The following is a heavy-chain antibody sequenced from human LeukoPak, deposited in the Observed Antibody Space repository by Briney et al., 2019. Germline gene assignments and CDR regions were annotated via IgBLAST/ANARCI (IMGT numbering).Heavy chain of an antibody. Sequence: PGGSLRLSCVASGFTFSSYPMSWVRQAPWKGLEWVSASSGSGGSTYYGDSVKGRFTISRDNSKNTLYLQMNSLRAEDTAVYYCAKRTPRIAVAGTFFDYWGQGTLVTVSS. V-gene: IGHV3-23*01. CDR2: SSGSGGST. J-gene: IGHJ4*02. D-gene: IGHD6-19*01. CDR3: AKRTPRIAVAGTFFDY. CDR1: GFTFSSYP.